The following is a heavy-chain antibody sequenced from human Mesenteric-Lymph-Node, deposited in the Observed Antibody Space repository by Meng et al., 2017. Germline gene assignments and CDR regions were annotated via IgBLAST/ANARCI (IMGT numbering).Heavy chain of an antibody. D-gene: IGHD3-10*01. CDR3: ARDLNYGSKDY. Sequence: GESLKISCAASGFTFNNYAMHWVRQAPGKGLEWVSAISDSGGYTPYADSVRGRFTISRDDARNTLYLQMNSLRAEDTAVYYCARDLNYGSKDYWGQGTLVTVSS. CDR1: GFTFNNYA. CDR2: ISDSGGYT. V-gene: IGHV3-23*01. J-gene: IGHJ4*02.